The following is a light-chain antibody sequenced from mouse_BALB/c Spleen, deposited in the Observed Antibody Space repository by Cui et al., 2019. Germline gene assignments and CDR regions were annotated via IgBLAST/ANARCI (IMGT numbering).Light chain of an antibody. CDR1: QDINSY. CDR3: LQYDEFHT. V-gene: IGKV14-111*01. CDR2: RAN. J-gene: IGKJ5*01. Sequence: DIKMTQSPSSMYASLGERVTITCKASQDINSYLSWFQQKPGKSPKTLIYRANRLVDGVPSRFSGSGSGQDYSLTISSLEYEDMGIYYCLQYDEFHTFGAGTKLELK.